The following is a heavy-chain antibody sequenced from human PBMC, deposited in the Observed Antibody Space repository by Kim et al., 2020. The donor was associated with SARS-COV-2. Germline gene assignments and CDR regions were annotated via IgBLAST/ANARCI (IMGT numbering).Heavy chain of an antibody. J-gene: IGHJ4*02. D-gene: IGHD2-15*01. V-gene: IGHV3-30*01. CDR3: ARDPLPLGGYFDY. Sequence: YAASVKGRFTISRDNSKNTLYLQMNSLRAEDTAVYYCARDPLPLGGYFDYWGQGTLVTVSS.